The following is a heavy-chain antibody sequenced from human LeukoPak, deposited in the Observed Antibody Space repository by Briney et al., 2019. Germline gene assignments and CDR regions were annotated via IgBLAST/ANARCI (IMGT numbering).Heavy chain of an antibody. Sequence: GGSLRLSCAASGFTFSSYWMHWVRQAPGKGLVWVSRINSDGSSTSYADSVKGRFTISRDSAENTLYLQMNSLRAEDTAVYYCARNTVRSYYYYMDVWGKGTTVTVSS. CDR2: INSDGSST. D-gene: IGHD2-2*02. V-gene: IGHV3-74*01. CDR3: ARNTVRSYYYYMDV. J-gene: IGHJ6*03. CDR1: GFTFSSYW.